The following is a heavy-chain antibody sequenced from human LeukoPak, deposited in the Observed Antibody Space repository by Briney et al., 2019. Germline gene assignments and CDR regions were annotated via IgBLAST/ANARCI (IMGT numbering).Heavy chain of an antibody. D-gene: IGHD1-26*01. CDR3: ARDVGAPPDAFDI. J-gene: IGHJ3*02. V-gene: IGHV4-4*07. CDR2: IYISGST. CDR1: GGSISSYY. Sequence: SETLSLTCTVSGGSISSYYWSWIRQPPGKGLEWIGRIYISGSTNYNPSLKSRVTMSVDTSKNQFSLKLSSVTAADTAVYYCARDVGAPPDAFDIWGQGTMVTVSS.